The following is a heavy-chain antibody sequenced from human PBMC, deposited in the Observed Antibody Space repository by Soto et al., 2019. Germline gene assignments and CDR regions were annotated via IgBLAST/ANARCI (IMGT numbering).Heavy chain of an antibody. Sequence: EVQLLESGGGLVQPGGSLRLSCAASGFTFSSYAMSWVRQAPGKGLEWVSAISGSGGSTYYADSVKGRFTISRDNSKNTLYLQMNSLSADDTAVYYCARGRKRGLLVPAAMFRGTGSYFAYWGQGTLVTVSS. J-gene: IGHJ4*02. CDR1: GFTFSSYA. CDR3: ARGRKRGLLVPAAMFRGTGSYFAY. V-gene: IGHV3-23*01. D-gene: IGHD2-2*01. CDR2: ISGSGGST.